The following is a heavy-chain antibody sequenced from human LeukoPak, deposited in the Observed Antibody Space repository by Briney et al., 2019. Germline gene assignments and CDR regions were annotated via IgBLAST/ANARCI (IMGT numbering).Heavy chain of an antibody. D-gene: IGHD6-13*01. CDR3: AREYSSSGGDWFDR. J-gene: IGHJ5*02. V-gene: IGHV1-18*01. CDR2: ISAYNGNT. Sequence: ASVKVSCKASGYTFTSYGISWVRQAPGQGLEWMGWISAYNGNTNYAQKLQGRVTMTTDTSTSTAYVEVRSVRSDDTAVYYCAREYSSSGGDWFDRWGQGTLVTVSS. CDR1: GYTFTSYG.